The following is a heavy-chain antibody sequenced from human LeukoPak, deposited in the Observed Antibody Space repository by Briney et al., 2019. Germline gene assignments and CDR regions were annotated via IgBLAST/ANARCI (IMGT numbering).Heavy chain of an antibody. CDR2: IYYSGST. CDR1: GGSISSSSYY. Sequence: SETLSLTCTVSGGSISSSSYYWGWIRQPPGKGLEWIGSIYYSGSTYYNPSLKSRVTISVDTSKNQFSLKLSSVTVADTAVYYCARHVDSSGYYQRAFDIWGQGTMVTVSS. CDR3: ARHVDSSGYYQRAFDI. D-gene: IGHD3-22*01. J-gene: IGHJ3*02. V-gene: IGHV4-39*01.